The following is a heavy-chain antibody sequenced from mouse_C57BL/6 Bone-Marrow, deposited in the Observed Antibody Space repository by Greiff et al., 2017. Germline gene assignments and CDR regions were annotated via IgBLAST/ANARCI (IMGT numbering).Heavy chain of an antibody. CDR1: GFTFTDYY. Sequence: EVQLQQSGPVLVKPGPSVKISCKASGFTFTDYYMHWVKQSHGKSLEWIGLVYPYNGGTSYNQKFKGKATLTVDTSSRTAYMELNSLTSEYSAVYYCAKQLKLPDYYAMDYWGQGTSVTVSS. CDR2: VYPYNGGT. J-gene: IGHJ4*01. V-gene: IGHV1-36*01. CDR3: AKQLKLPDYYAMDY. D-gene: IGHD3-2*02.